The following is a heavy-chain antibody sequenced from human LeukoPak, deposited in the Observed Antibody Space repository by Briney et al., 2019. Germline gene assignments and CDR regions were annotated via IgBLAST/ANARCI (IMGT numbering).Heavy chain of an antibody. V-gene: IGHV4-39*07. J-gene: IGHJ5*02. D-gene: IGHD6-19*01. CDR1: GGFITSSSYY. Sequence: SETLSLTCTVSGGFITSSSYYWGWIRQSPGKGLEWIGSISSTGSTYYNPSLKSRVTISVDTSKNQFSLILSSVTAADTAVYYCARGAVAGTLGFAFSPPNWFDPWGQGTLVTVSS. CDR2: ISSTGST. CDR3: ARGAVAGTLGFAFSPPNWFDP.